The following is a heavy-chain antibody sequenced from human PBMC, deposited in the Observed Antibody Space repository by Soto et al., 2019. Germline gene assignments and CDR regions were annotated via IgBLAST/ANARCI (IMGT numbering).Heavy chain of an antibody. Sequence: SGPTLVKPTQTLTLTCTFSGFSLSTSGVGVGWIRQPPGKALEWLALIYWDDDKRYSPSLKSRLTITKDTSKNQVVLTMPNMDPVDTATYYCAHSTIERFWSGYPITYYYYYMDVWGKGTTVTVSS. V-gene: IGHV2-5*02. D-gene: IGHD3-3*01. CDR3: AHSTIERFWSGYPITYYYYYMDV. J-gene: IGHJ6*03. CDR2: IYWDDDK. CDR1: GFSLSTSGVG.